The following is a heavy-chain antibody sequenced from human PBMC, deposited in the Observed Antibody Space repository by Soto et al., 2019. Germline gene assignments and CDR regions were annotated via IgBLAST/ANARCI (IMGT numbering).Heavy chain of an antibody. V-gene: IGHV1-18*01. Sequence: QVQLVQSGAEVKKPGASVKVSCKASGYTFTSYGISWVRQAPGQGLEWMGWISAYNGNTNYAQKLQDRVTMTTDSSTSTAYMELRSLRSDDTAVYYCARDLYWDDFWSGYYYYYYGMDVWGQGTTVTVSS. J-gene: IGHJ6*02. D-gene: IGHD3-3*01. CDR2: ISAYNGNT. CDR1: GYTFTSYG. CDR3: ARDLYWDDFWSGYYYYYYGMDV.